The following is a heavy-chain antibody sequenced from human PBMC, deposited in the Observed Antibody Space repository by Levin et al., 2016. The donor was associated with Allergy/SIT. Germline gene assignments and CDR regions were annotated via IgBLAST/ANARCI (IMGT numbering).Heavy chain of an antibody. V-gene: IGHV3-21*01. CDR3: AREGSYYGSGSYPDIEFFSGWFDP. Sequence: GGSLRLSCAASGFTFSSYSMNWVRQAPGKGLEWVSSISSSSSYIYYADSVKGRFTISRDNAKNSLYLQMNSLRAEDTAVYYCAREGSYYGSGSYPDIEFFSGWFDPWGQGTLVTVSS. J-gene: IGHJ5*02. CDR1: GFTFSSYS. CDR2: ISSSSSYI. D-gene: IGHD3-10*01.